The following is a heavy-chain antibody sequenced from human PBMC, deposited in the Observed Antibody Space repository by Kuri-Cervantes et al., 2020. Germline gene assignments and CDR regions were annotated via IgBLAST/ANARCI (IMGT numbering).Heavy chain of an antibody. CDR3: AKDLLTMIRVVIDDAFDI. CDR2: IWYDGSNK. Sequence: GGSLRLSCAASGFTFSSYGMNWVRQAPGKGLEWVAVIWYDGSNKYYADFVKVRFTISSENSKNTLYLQMNSLRPEDTAVYYCAKDLLTMIRVVIDDAFDIWGQGTMVTVSS. D-gene: IGHD3-10*01. J-gene: IGHJ3*02. V-gene: IGHV3-30*02. CDR1: GFTFSSYG.